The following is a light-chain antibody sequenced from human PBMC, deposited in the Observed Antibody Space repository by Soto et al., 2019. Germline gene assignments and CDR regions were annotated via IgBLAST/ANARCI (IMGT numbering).Light chain of an antibody. CDR3: QQYGGSPSYT. V-gene: IGKV3-20*01. Sequence: EIVLTQSPGTLSLSPGERATLSCRASQSVNSNYLAWYQQRPDQAPRLLIYGASSRAAGIPDRFSGSGSGTDFTLTISRLQPDDFAVDYCQQYGGSPSYTFGQGTKLEI. J-gene: IGKJ2*01. CDR1: QSVNSNY. CDR2: GAS.